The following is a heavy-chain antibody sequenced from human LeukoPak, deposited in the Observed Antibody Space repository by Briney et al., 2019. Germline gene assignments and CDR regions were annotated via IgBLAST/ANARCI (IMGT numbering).Heavy chain of an antibody. J-gene: IGHJ3*01. V-gene: IGHV3-30-3*01. CDR3: AKDVDTVMDWANDAFDV. D-gene: IGHD5-18*01. CDR2: ISYDGVDK. Sequence: TGGSLRLSCAASQFIFNNYAMSWVRQAPGKGLEWVASISYDGVDKYYADSLKGRFTMSRDNSKNSVYLQMDSLRVEGTAMYYCAKDVDTVMDWANDAFDVWGQGTMVIVSS. CDR1: QFIFNNYA.